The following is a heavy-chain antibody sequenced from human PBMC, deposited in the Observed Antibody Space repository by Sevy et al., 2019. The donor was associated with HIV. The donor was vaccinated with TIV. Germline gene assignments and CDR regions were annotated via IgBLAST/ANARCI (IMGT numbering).Heavy chain of an antibody. Sequence: SETLSLTCTVSGGSISSSSYYWGWIRQPPGKGLEWIGSIYYSGGTYYNPSLKSRVTISVDTSKNQFSLKLSSVTAADTAVYYCARNEGRGYSYGYFDYWGQGTLVTVSS. CDR2: IYYSGGT. J-gene: IGHJ4*02. V-gene: IGHV4-39*01. D-gene: IGHD5-18*01. CDR1: GGSISSSSYY. CDR3: ARNEGRGYSYGYFDY.